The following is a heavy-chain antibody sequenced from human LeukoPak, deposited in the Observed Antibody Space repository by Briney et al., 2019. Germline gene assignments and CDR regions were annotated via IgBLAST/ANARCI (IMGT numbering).Heavy chain of an antibody. CDR3: AREACSSTSCYFDY. CDR2: IYYSGST. CDR1: GGSISSYY. V-gene: IGHV4-59*01. J-gene: IGHJ4*02. D-gene: IGHD2-2*01. Sequence: SETLSLTCTVSGGSISSYYWSWIRQPPGKGLEWIGYIYYSGSTNYNPSLKSRVTISVDTSKNQFSLMLSSVTAADTAVYYCAREACSSTSCYFDYWGQGTLVTVSS.